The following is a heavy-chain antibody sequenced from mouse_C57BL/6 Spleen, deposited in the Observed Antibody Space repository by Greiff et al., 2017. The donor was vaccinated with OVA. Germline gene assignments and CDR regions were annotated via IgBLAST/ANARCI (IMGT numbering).Heavy chain of an antibody. Sequence: QVQLQQSGAELVRPGASVTLSCKASGYTFTDYEMHWVKQTPVHGLEWIGAIDPETGGTAYNQKFKGKAILTADKSSSTAYMELRSLTSEDSAVYYCTREEGYDYGGYCDVWGTGTTVTVSS. D-gene: IGHD2-4*01. CDR1: GYTFTDYE. CDR3: TREEGYDYGGYCDV. J-gene: IGHJ1*03. CDR2: IDPETGGT. V-gene: IGHV1-15*01.